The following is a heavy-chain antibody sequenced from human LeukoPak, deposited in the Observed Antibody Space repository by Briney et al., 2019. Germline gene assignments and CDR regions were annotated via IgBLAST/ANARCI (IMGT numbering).Heavy chain of an antibody. CDR3: ARDTGYSASWQI. Sequence: SETLSLTCTVSGGSINSGAYYWGWIRQHPGKGLEWIGYIDYSGSTYYNPSLKSRLTIPLDTSKNQFSLRLRSVTAADTAVYYCARDTGYSASWQIWGQGILVTVSS. D-gene: IGHD6-13*01. CDR1: GGSINSGAYY. J-gene: IGHJ4*02. V-gene: IGHV4-31*03. CDR2: IDYSGST.